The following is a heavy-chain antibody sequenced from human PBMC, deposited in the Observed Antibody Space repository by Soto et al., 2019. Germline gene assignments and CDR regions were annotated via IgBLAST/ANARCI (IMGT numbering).Heavy chain of an antibody. J-gene: IGHJ6*02. Sequence: GASVKVSCKASGYTFTGYYMHWVRQAPGQGLEWMGWINPNSGGTNYAQKFQGRVTMTRDTSISTAYMELSRLRSDDTAVYYCARAPPTCIGGSCYKGSQYYFYIMDVWGQGTTVTVSS. CDR2: INPNSGGT. D-gene: IGHD2-15*01. CDR1: GYTFTGYY. V-gene: IGHV1-2*02. CDR3: ARAPPTCIGGSCYKGSQYYFYIMDV.